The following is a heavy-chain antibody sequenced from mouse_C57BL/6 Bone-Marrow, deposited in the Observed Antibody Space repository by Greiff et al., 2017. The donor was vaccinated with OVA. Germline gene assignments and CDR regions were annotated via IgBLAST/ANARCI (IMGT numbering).Heavy chain of an antibody. J-gene: IGHJ1*03. CDR1: GYTFTDYY. Sequence: VQLQQSGPELVKPGASVKISCKASGYTFTDYYMNWVKQSRGKSLEWIGDINPNNGGTSYNQKFKGKATLTVDKSSSTAYMELRSLTSEDSAVYYCATNFYWYFDVWGTGTTVTVSS. CDR3: ATNFYWYFDV. V-gene: IGHV1-26*01. CDR2: INPNNGGT.